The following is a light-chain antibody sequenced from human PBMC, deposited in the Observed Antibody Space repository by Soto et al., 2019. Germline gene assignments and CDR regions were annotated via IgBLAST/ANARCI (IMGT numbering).Light chain of an antibody. V-gene: IGLV1-51*01. Sequence: QSVLTQPPSVSAAPGQKVTISCSGGSSNIGTNNVCWYQQLPGTAPKLLIFDNSNRPSGIPERFAGSKSGTSATLGITGLQTGDEADYYCGAWDSSLSAVVFGGGTKVTVL. J-gene: IGLJ2*01. CDR1: SSNIGTNN. CDR2: DNS. CDR3: GAWDSSLSAVV.